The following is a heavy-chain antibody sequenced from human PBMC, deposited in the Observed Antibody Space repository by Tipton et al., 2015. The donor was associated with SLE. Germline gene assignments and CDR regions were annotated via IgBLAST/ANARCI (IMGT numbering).Heavy chain of an antibody. CDR3: AKNYGSGSFYYYYYMEV. D-gene: IGHD3-10*01. CDR2: IYNGGRT. V-gene: IGHV3-53*05. J-gene: IGHJ6*03. Sequence: SLRLSCAASGFTVSNNYMSWVRQAPGKGLEWVSVIYNGGRTFYADSVKGRFTFSRDNSKNTLYLQMNSLRAEDTAVYYCAKNYGSGSFYYYYYMEVWGKGTTVTVSS. CDR1: GFTVSNNY.